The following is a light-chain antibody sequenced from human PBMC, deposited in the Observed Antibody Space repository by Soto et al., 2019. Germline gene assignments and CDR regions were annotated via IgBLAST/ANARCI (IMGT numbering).Light chain of an antibody. J-gene: IGKJ3*01. CDR2: DAS. Sequence: EIVLTQSPATLSLSPGERATLSCRASQSLSSYLAWYQQKPGQAPRLLIYDASNRATGIPARFSGRGSGTDFTLTISSLAPEDFAAYYCQHRNNWPGFTFGPGTKVDIK. V-gene: IGKV3-11*01. CDR3: QHRNNWPGFT. CDR1: QSLSSY.